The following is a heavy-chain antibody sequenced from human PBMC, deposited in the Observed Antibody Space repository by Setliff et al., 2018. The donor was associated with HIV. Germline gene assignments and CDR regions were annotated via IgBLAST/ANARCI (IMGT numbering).Heavy chain of an antibody. Sequence: GGSLRLSCTASGFPFRDHYMDWVRQASGKGLEWISFISSSSSPIYYADSVKGRFTISRDNAKNSLFLQMNSLRAEDTAMYYCARISSDYGGIVGGDYWGQGTLVTVSS. J-gene: IGHJ4*02. CDR1: GFPFRDHY. V-gene: IGHV3-11*04. CDR3: ARISSDYGGIVGGDY. D-gene: IGHD4-17*01. CDR2: ISSSSSPI.